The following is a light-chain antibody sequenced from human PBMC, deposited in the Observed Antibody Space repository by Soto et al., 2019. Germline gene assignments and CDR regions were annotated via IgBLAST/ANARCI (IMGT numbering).Light chain of an antibody. CDR1: SSDVGGYNY. V-gene: IGLV2-8*01. CDR2: EVS. Sequence: QSALTQPPSASGSPGQSVTISCTGTSSDVGGYNYVSWYQQHPGKAPKLMIYEVSKRPSGVPDRFSGSKSGNTASLTVSGLRAEDEADYYCSSYAGSNNVVVFGGGTKVTVL. J-gene: IGLJ2*01. CDR3: SSYAGSNNVVV.